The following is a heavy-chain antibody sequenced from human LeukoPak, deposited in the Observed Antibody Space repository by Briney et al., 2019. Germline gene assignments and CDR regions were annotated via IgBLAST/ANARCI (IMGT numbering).Heavy chain of an antibody. CDR3: VTDPRRARSPFDY. J-gene: IGHJ4*02. Sequence: GGSLRLSCAASGFGFSSAWMNWVRQAPGKGLEWVGLIESRSDGGTTDYAAPVKGRFSISRDDSKYTVYLQMNSLKTEDTGVYYCVTDPRRARSPFDYWGQGILVTVSS. V-gene: IGHV3-15*04. CDR2: IESRSDGGTT. CDR1: GFGFSSAW. D-gene: IGHD1-26*01.